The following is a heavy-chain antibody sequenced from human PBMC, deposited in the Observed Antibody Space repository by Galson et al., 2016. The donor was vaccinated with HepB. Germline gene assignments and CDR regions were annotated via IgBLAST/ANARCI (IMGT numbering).Heavy chain of an antibody. D-gene: IGHD3-3*01. CDR1: GGTFSSYT. CDR2: IIPILGIA. V-gene: IGHV1-69*04. CDR3: AKESFSITIFGLPAGDYYSMDV. Sequence: SVKVSCKASGGTFSSYTISWVRQAPGQGLEWMGRIIPILGIANYAQKFQGRVTITADKSTSTAYMELSSLSSEDTAVYYCAKESFSITIFGLPAGDYYSMDVWGKGTTVTVSS. J-gene: IGHJ6*03.